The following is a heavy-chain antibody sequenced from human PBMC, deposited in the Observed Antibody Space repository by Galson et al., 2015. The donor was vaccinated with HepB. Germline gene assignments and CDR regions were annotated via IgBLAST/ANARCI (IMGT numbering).Heavy chain of an antibody. CDR1: GFNFNAYS. V-gene: IGHV3-21*01. Sequence: SLRLSCAASGFNFNAYSINWVRQAPGKGLEWVSCISGNSGYIYYADSVKGRFTISRDNAKNSLYLQMNSLRAEDTAVYYCARSSNYAGPWFDPWGQGTLVTVSS. D-gene: IGHD4-11*01. J-gene: IGHJ5*02. CDR2: ISGNSGYI. CDR3: ARSSNYAGPWFDP.